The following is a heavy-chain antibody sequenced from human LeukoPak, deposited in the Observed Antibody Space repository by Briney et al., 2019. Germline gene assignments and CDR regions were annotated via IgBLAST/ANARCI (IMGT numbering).Heavy chain of an antibody. J-gene: IGHJ5*02. CDR1: GGSISSGDYY. CDR2: IYYSGST. D-gene: IGHD2-15*01. Sequence: PSQTLSLTCTVSGGSISSGDYYWSWIRQPPGKGLEWIGYIYYSGSTYYNPSLKSRVTISVDTSKNQFSLELSSVTAADTAVYYCARGGYCSGGSCFRFDPWGQGTLVTVSS. CDR3: ARGGYCSGGSCFRFDP. V-gene: IGHV4-30-4*01.